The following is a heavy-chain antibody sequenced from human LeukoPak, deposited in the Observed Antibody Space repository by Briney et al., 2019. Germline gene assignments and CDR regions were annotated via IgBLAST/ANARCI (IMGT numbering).Heavy chain of an antibody. Sequence: PSETLSLTRTVSGGFISSYYWSWIRQPPGKGLEWIGYIYTSGSTNYKPSLKSRVTISVDTSKNQFSLKLSFVTAADTAVYYCARNWNQDYYYYMDVWGKGTTVTVSS. V-gene: IGHV4-4*09. D-gene: IGHD1-1*01. CDR2: IYTSGST. CDR3: ARNWNQDYYYYMDV. J-gene: IGHJ6*03. CDR1: GGFISSYY.